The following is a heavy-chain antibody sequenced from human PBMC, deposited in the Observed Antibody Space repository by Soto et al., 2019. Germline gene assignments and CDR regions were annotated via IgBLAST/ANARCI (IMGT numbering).Heavy chain of an antibody. CDR1: GYTFTSYA. J-gene: IGHJ6*02. D-gene: IGHD3-10*01. CDR3: ARGNGSGSYYSNNYYYYYYGMDV. Sequence: GASVKVSCKASGYTFTSYAMHWVRQAPGQRLEWMGWINAGNGNTKYSQKFQGRVTITRDTSASTAYMELSSLRSEDTAVYYCARGNGSGSYYSNNYYYYYYGMDVWGQGTTVTVSS. CDR2: INAGNGNT. V-gene: IGHV1-3*01.